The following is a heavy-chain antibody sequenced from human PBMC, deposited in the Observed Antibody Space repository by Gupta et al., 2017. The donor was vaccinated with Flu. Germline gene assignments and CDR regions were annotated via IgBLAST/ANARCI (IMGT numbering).Heavy chain of an antibody. D-gene: IGHD2-8*01. V-gene: IGHV3-15*01. CDR2: IRSYFDGGTT. CDR1: VFDFTNAW. J-gene: IGHJ4*02. Sequence: EGQLVESGGGLVQPGDSFRLSCPASVFDFTNAWMRWVRPAPGKGLEWVGRIRSYFDGGTTDYASPEEGRFIISRDESKLYLQMSSLKVEDTAVYYCVTDNTLYGSAPYFVNWGQGTLVTVSS. CDR3: VTDNTLYGSAPYFVN.